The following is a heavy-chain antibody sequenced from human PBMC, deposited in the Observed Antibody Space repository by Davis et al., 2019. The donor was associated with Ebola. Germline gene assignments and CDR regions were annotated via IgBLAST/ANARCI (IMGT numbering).Heavy chain of an antibody. CDR1: GGPLSGYF. CDR3: ARGGAEVQGVFDS. J-gene: IGHJ4*02. D-gene: IGHD3-10*01. V-gene: IGHV4-34*01. Sequence: PSETLSLTCAVHGGPLSGYFWSWIRQPPGKGLEWIGEINYVGSTNYNSSLRSRLTISRDTSQNHFSLMLSSVTAADTAVYYCARGGAEVQGVFDSWGQGMLVTVSS. CDR2: INYVGST.